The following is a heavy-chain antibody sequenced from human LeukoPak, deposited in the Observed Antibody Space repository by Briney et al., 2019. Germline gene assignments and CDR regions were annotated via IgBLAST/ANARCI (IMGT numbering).Heavy chain of an antibody. CDR1: GYTFTSYY. CDR3: ARDRERYSSSSGVPTWFDP. Sequence: ASVKVSCKASGYTFTSYYMHWVRQAPGQGLEWMGIINPSGGSTSYAQKFQGRVTMTRDMSTSTVYMELSSLRSEDTAVYYCARDRERYSSSSGVPTWFDPWGQGTPVTVSS. V-gene: IGHV1-46*01. J-gene: IGHJ5*02. CDR2: INPSGGST. D-gene: IGHD6-6*01.